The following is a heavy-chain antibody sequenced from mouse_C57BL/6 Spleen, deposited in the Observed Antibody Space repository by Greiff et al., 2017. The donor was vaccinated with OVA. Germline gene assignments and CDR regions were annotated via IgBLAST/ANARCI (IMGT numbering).Heavy chain of an antibody. J-gene: IGHJ3*01. CDR2: IYPSDSET. Sequence: QVQLQQPGAELVRPGSSVKLSCKASGYTFTSYWMDWVKQRPGQGLEWIGNIYPSDSETHYNQKFKDKATLTVDKSSSTAYMQLSSLTSEDSAVYDCARQAYDGFADWGQGTLVTVSA. CDR3: ARQAYDGFAD. CDR1: GYTFTSYW. V-gene: IGHV1-61*01. D-gene: IGHD2-12*01.